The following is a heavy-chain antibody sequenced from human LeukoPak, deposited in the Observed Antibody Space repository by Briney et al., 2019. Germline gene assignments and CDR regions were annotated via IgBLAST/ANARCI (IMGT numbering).Heavy chain of an antibody. V-gene: IGHV3-7*01. CDR2: IKQDGSEK. CDR1: GFTFSSYA. J-gene: IGHJ4*02. CDR3: ARARDCAVY. Sequence: GGSLRLSCAASGFTFSSYAMHWVRQAPGKGLEWVANIKQDGSEKYYVDSVKGRFTISKDNAKNSVYLQMNSLRAEDTAVYYCARARDCAVYWGQGTLVTVSS. D-gene: IGHD2-21*02.